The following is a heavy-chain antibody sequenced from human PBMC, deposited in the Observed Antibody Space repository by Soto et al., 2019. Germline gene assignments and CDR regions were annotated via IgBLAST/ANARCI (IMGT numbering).Heavy chain of an antibody. V-gene: IGHV3-74*01. CDR1: GFTFSTYW. D-gene: IGHD1-1*01. Sequence: GGSLRLSCAASGFTFSTYWMHWVRQAPGKGLVWVSRISGDGSSTKYADSVKGRFTISRDNAKNTLYLQMNSLRDEDTAVYYCAGSVEAPSWFDPWGQGTLVTVSS. CDR3: AGSVEAPSWFDP. J-gene: IGHJ5*02. CDR2: ISGDGSST.